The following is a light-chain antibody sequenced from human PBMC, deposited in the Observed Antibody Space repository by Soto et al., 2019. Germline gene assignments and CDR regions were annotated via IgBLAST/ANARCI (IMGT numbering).Light chain of an antibody. CDR3: QPYNNWPIT. V-gene: IGKV3D-15*01. CDR2: DAS. CDR1: QSVGKY. Sequence: EIVMTQSPATLSLSPGERATLSCRASQSVGKYLVWYPQKPGQAPRLLIYDASNRATGIPARVSGSGSETEFTLTITTLQSEDWAVYYCQPYNNWPITFGQGTRLEIK. J-gene: IGKJ5*01.